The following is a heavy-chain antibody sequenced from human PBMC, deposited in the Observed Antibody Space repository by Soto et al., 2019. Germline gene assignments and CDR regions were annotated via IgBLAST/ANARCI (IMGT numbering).Heavy chain of an antibody. V-gene: IGHV3-23*04. CDR2: ISGSGGST. CDR3: AKDPRAYSSGWYSPYYFDY. D-gene: IGHD6-19*01. CDR1: GFTLSDHY. Sequence: EVQLVESGGGLVQPGGSLRLSCAGSGFTLSDHYIDWVRQAPGKGLEWVSAISGSGGSTYYADSVKGRFTISRDNSKNTLYLQMISLRAEDTALYYCAKDPRAYSSGWYSPYYFDYWGQGTLVTVSS. J-gene: IGHJ4*02.